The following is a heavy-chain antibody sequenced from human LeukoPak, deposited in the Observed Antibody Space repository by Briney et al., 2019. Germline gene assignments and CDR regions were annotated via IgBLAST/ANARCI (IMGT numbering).Heavy chain of an antibody. CDR1: GFTFSSYV. CDR3: AKDNGDSLDY. V-gene: IGHV3-23*01. Sequence: GGSLRLSCAASGFTFSSYVMTWVRQAPGKGPEWVSSVGLATDSYYTDSVRGRFTASRDNSKSTLHLQMNSLRVEDTAVYYCAKDNGDSLDYWGQGTLVTVSS. D-gene: IGHD4-17*01. J-gene: IGHJ4*02. CDR2: VGLATDS.